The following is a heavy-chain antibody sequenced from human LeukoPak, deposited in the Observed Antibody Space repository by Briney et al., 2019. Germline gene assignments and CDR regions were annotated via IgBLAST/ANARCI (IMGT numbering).Heavy chain of an antibody. V-gene: IGHV1-8*01. D-gene: IGHD4-17*01. J-gene: IGHJ4*02. Sequence: ASVEVSCKASGYTFTSYDINWVRQATGQGLEWMGWMNPNSGNTGYAQKFQGRVTMTRNTSISTAYMELSSLRSEDTAVYYCARVGYDYGDPPDYWGQGTLVTVSS. CDR3: ARVGYDYGDPPDY. CDR2: MNPNSGNT. CDR1: GYTFTSYD.